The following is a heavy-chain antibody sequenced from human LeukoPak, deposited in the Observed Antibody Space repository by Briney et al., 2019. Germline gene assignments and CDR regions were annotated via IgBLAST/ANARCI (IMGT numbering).Heavy chain of an antibody. V-gene: IGHV3-30-3*01. CDR3: AKETDIYSYGSQTFDY. CDR2: ISYDGSNK. Sequence: GGSLRLSCAASGFTFSSYAMHWVRQAPGKGLEWVAVISYDGSNKYYADSVKGRFTISRDNSKNTLYLQMNSLRAEDTAVYYCAKETDIYSYGSQTFDYWGQGTLVTVSS. D-gene: IGHD5-18*01. J-gene: IGHJ4*02. CDR1: GFTFSSYA.